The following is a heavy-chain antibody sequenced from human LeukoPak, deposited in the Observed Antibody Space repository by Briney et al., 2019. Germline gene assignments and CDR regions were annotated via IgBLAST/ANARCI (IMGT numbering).Heavy chain of an antibody. Sequence: GGSLRLSCAASGFTFSSYSMNWVRQAPGKGLEWVSSISSSSSYIYYADSVKGRFTISRDNAKNSLYLQMNSLRAEDTAVYYCVRLSWYYDFWSGYPYWGQGTLVTVSS. CDR2: ISSSSSYI. J-gene: IGHJ4*02. CDR3: VRLSWYYDFWSGYPY. V-gene: IGHV3-21*01. D-gene: IGHD3-3*01. CDR1: GFTFSSYS.